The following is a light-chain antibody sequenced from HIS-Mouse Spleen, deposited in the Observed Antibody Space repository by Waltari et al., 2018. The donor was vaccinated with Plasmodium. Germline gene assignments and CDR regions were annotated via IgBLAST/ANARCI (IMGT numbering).Light chain of an antibody. V-gene: IGLV2-8*01. CDR2: EVS. Sequence: QSALTQPPSASGSPGQSVTISCTGTSRDVGGYNSVPWYQQNPGKAHKLMIYEVSKRPSGVPERFSGSKAGNTASLTVSGLQAEDEADYYCSSYAGSNNLVFGGGTKLTVL. CDR1: SRDVGGYNS. J-gene: IGLJ2*01. CDR3: SSYAGSNNLV.